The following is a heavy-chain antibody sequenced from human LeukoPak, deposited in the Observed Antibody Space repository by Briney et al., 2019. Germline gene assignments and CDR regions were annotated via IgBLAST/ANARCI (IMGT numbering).Heavy chain of an antibody. J-gene: IGHJ6*03. V-gene: IGHV1-69*05. D-gene: IGHD3-10*01. Sequence: SVKVSCKASGGTFSSYAISWVRQAPGQGLEWMGGIIPIFGTANYAQKFHGRVTITTDESTSTAYMELSSLTSEDTAVYYCARVPGSGYYYYYMDVWGKGTTVTVSS. CDR2: IIPIFGTA. CDR1: GGTFSSYA. CDR3: ARVPGSGYYYYYMDV.